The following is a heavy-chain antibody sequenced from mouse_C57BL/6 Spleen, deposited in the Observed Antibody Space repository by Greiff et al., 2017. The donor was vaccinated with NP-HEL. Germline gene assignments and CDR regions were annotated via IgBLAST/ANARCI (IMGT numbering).Heavy chain of an antibody. D-gene: IGHD1-1*01. V-gene: IGHV5-6*01. J-gene: IGHJ2*01. Sequence: EVMLVESGGDLVKPGGSLKLSCAASGFTFSSYGMSWVRQTPDKRLEWVATISSGGSYTYYPDSVKGRFTISRDNAKNTLYLQMSSLKSEDTAMYYCARHEGNYYGSSFDYWGQGTTLTVSS. CDR3: ARHEGNYYGSSFDY. CDR1: GFTFSSYG. CDR2: ISSGGSYT.